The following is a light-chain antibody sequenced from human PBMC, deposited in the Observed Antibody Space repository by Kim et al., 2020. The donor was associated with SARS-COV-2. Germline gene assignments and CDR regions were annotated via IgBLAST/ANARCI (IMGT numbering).Light chain of an antibody. V-gene: IGKV3-20*01. CDR1: QSVSSSY. Sequence: LSPGERATLSCRASQSVSSSYLAWYQQKPGQAPRLLIYGASSRATGIPDRFSGSGSGTDFTLTISRLEPEDFAVYYCQQYGSSPLTFGGGTKVDIK. CDR2: GAS. J-gene: IGKJ4*01. CDR3: QQYGSSPLT.